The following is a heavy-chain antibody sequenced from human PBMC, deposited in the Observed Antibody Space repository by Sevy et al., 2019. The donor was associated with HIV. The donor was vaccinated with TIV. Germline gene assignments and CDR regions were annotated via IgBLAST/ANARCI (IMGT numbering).Heavy chain of an antibody. J-gene: IGHJ3*02. CDR1: GGSINSDH. CDR3: ERRNDFDI. Sequence: SETLSLTCTVSGGSINSDHWNWIRQPPGKGLEWIGYVYYTGGTNYNPSLKNRVTISVDRTKNQFSLKLTSVTAADTAGYYCERRNDFDIWGQGTMVTV. V-gene: IGHV4-59*08. CDR2: VYYTGGT.